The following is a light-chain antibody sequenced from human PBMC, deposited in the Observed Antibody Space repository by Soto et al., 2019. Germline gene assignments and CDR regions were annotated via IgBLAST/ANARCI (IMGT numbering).Light chain of an antibody. J-gene: IGKJ4*01. V-gene: IGKV3-20*01. CDR3: HQYGSSPLT. Sequence: EIVLTQSPGTLSLSPGERATLSCRASQSVTSSYLAWYQQKPGQAPRLLLYGASSRATGIPDRFSGVGSGTDFTLTISRLEPEDFGVYYCHQYGSSPLTFCGGTKVEI. CDR2: GAS. CDR1: QSVTSSY.